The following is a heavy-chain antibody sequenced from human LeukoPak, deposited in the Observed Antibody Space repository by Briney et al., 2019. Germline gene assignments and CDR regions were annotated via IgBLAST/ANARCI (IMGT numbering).Heavy chain of an antibody. J-gene: IGHJ4*02. CDR1: GFTFSGYS. D-gene: IGHD1-26*01. Sequence: GRSLRLSCAASGFTFSGYSMNWVRQAPGKGLEWVSSISSSSSYIYYADSVKGRFTISRDNAKNSLYLQMNSLRAEDTAVYYCAREESGSAPFDYWGQGTLVTVSP. V-gene: IGHV3-21*01. CDR2: ISSSSSYI. CDR3: AREESGSAPFDY.